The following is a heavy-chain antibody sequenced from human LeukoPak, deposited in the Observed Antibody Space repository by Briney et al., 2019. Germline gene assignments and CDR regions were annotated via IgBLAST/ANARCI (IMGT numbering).Heavy chain of an antibody. V-gene: IGHV5-51*01. CDR3: ARHTGSAAGYRYFDL. J-gene: IGHJ2*01. D-gene: IGHD6-13*01. CDR2: IYPGDSDT. Sequence: GESLKISCKGSGYRFTSYWIGWVRQMPGKGLEWMGIIYPGDSDTRYSPSFQGQVTISADKSISTAYLQWSSLKASDTAMYYCARHTGSAAGYRYFDLWGRGTLVTVSS. CDR1: GYRFTSYW.